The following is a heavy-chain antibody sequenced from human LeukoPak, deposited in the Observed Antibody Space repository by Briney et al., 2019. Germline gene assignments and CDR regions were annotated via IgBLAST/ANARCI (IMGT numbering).Heavy chain of an antibody. D-gene: IGHD3-22*01. J-gene: IGHJ3*02. CDR1: GGSISSYY. V-gene: IGHV4-59*01. Sequence: SETLSLTCTVSGGSISSYYWSWIRQPPGKGLEWIGYIYYSGSTNYNPSLKSRVTISVDASKNQFSLKLSSVTAADTAVYYCARVGDYYDSSGYYESDAFDIWGQGTMVTVSS. CDR2: IYYSGST. CDR3: ARVGDYYDSSGYYESDAFDI.